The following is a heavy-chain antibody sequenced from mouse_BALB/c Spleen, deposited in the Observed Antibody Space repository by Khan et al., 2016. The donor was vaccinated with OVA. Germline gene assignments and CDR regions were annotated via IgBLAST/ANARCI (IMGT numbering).Heavy chain of an antibody. CDR3: ARMARK. CDR1: ALNIKDTF. Sequence: VQLKQSGAELLKSGAKVKCSSTAFALNIKDTFIHWRKHCPKQALGWIGRFDXPNGNTKYDPKFQGKATITADTSSNTAYLQLSSLTSEDTAVYYCARMARKWGQGTTLTVSS. CDR2: FDXPNGNT. J-gene: IGHJ2*01. V-gene: IGHV14-3*02.